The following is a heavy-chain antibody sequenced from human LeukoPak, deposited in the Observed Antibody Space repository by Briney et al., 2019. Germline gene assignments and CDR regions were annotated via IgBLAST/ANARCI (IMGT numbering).Heavy chain of an antibody. D-gene: IGHD6-6*01. CDR1: GFTFSSYS. CDR2: ISSSSSYI. CDR3: AREPSSIAARPPDY. J-gene: IGHJ4*02. V-gene: IGHV3-21*01. Sequence: GGSLRLSCAASGFTFSSYSMNWVRQAPGKGLEWVSSISSSSSYIYYADSVKGRFTISRDNAKNSLYLQMNSPRAEDTAVYYCAREPSSIAARPPDYWGQGTLVTVSS.